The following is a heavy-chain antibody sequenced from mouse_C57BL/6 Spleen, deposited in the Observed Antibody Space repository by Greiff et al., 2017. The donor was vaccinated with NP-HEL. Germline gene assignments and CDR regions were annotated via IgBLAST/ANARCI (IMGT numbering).Heavy chain of an antibody. CDR1: GYTFTSYW. Sequence: QVQLQQPGAELVKPGASVTMSCKASGYTFTSYWITWVKQRPGQGLEWIGDIYPGSGSTNYNEKFKSKATLTVDTSSSTAYMQLRSLTSEDSAVYYCAREGLLRAMDYWGQGTSVTGSS. CDR3: AREGLLRAMDY. D-gene: IGHD1-1*01. CDR2: IYPGSGST. J-gene: IGHJ4*01. V-gene: IGHV1-55*01.